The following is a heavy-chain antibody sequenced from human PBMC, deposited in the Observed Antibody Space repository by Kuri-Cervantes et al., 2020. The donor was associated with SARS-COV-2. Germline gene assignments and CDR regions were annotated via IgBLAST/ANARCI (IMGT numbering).Heavy chain of an antibody. Sequence: GESLKISCAASGFTFSSYGMHWVRQAPGKGLEWVAFIRYDGSNKYYADSVKGRFTISRDNSKNTLYLQMNSLRAEDTAVYYCARDPDDITGTADAFDIWGQGTMVTVSS. D-gene: IGHD1-7*01. V-gene: IGHV3-30*02. CDR2: IRYDGSNK. J-gene: IGHJ3*02. CDR1: GFTFSSYG. CDR3: ARDPDDITGTADAFDI.